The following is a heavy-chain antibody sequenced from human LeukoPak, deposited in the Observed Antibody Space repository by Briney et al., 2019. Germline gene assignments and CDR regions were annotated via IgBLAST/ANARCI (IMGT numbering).Heavy chain of an antibody. CDR1: GASISGSGYY. CDR3: VKSGGYGLIDY. CDR2: IYPRGST. J-gene: IGHJ4*02. V-gene: IGHV4-39*01. Sequence: SETLSLACAVSGASISGSGYYWGWIRQPPGKGLEWIGNIYPRGSTYYNASLQSRVTISIDTSKNQFSLRLSSVTAADTAMYYCVKSGGYGLIDYWGQGTRVTVSS. D-gene: IGHD1-26*01.